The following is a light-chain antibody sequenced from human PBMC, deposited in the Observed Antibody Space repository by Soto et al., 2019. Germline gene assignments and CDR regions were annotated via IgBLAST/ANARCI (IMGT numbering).Light chain of an antibody. CDR2: GAS. CDR1: QSVRSN. J-gene: IGKJ1*01. V-gene: IGKV3-15*01. CDR3: QQYNKWPQT. Sequence: EIVMTQSPATLSVSPGERATLSCRASQSVRSNLAWYQQKPGQAPRLLIYGASTRATDIPATFTGSGSGTEFTLTISSLQSEDIAVYYCQQYNKWPQTFGQGTKVDIK.